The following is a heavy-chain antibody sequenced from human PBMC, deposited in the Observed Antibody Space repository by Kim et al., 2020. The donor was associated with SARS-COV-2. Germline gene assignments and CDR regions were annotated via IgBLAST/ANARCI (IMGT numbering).Heavy chain of an antibody. CDR3: AKVPAVAGRSYYYYGMDV. D-gene: IGHD6-19*01. V-gene: IGHV3-23*01. Sequence: VQGRFTISRDNARSTLYLQMNSLRVDDTAVYYCAKVPAVAGRSYYYYGMDVWGQGTTVTVSS. J-gene: IGHJ6*02.